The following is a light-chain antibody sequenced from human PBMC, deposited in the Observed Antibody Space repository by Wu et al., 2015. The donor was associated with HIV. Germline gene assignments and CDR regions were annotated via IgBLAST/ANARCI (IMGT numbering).Light chain of an antibody. J-gene: IGKJ3*01. Sequence: DIQMTQSPSSLSASVGDRVTITCRASESIDHYVNWYQKKPGKAPELLIYATSSLQSGVPSRFSGTRSGTHFTLTISSLQPEDSATYYCQQSYNTPFTFGLGPKWISN. CDR1: ESIDHY. V-gene: IGKV1-39*01. CDR2: ATS. CDR3: QQSYNTPFT.